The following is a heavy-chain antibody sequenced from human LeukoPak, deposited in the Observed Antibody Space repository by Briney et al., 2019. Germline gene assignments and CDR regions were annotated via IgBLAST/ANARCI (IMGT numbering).Heavy chain of an antibody. J-gene: IGHJ4*02. CDR1: GGSLRDHY. D-gene: IGHD2-15*01. V-gene: IGHV4-34*01. Sequence: KPSETLSLTCAVSGGSLRDHYWSWLRHVPGKGLEWLGEINDSGNTNYNPSLEGRVTLSVDPSKNQFSLKMRSVTAADTSIYYCARPYCSRGSCYRDFDYWGQGTLVTVSS. CDR2: INDSGNT. CDR3: ARPYCSRGSCYRDFDY.